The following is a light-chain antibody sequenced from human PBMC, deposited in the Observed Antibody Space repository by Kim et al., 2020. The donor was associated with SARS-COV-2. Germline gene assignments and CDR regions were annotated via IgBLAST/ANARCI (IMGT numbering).Light chain of an antibody. Sequence: GQKVTISCSGTTSNFENYYVSWYQQVPGSAPKLLIFDTNKRPSGIPDRFSGSRSDTSVTLSITGLQAGDEADYYCGTWDDTLSAGVFGGGTQLTVL. V-gene: IGLV1-51*01. CDR2: DTN. CDR1: TSNFENYY. CDR3: GTWDDTLSAGV. J-gene: IGLJ2*01.